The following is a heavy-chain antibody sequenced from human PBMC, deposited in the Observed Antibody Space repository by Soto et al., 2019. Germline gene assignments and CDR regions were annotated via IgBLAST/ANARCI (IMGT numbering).Heavy chain of an antibody. CDR1: GFPFSSYG. CDR3: AGGQYYFDY. J-gene: IGHJ4*02. D-gene: IGHD2-15*01. Sequence: QVQLVESGGGVVQPGRSLRLSCAASGFPFSSYGMHWVRQAPGKGLDWVALISYDGTNQYYADSVKGRFTVSRDNSKNTRYLHMSSRRAEDTAVYYCAGGQYYFDYCGQGTLVSVSS. CDR2: ISYDGTNQ. V-gene: IGHV3-30*03.